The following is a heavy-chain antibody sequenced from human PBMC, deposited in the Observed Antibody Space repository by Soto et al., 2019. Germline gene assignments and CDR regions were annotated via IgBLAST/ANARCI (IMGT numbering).Heavy chain of an antibody. D-gene: IGHD3-10*01. Sequence: QVQLVQSGAEVKKPGASVKVSCKASGYTFTSYGISWVRQAPGQGLEWMGWISAYNGNTNYAQKLQGRGTMTTDTSTSTAYMELRILRSDDTAVYYCARDSFVRGVIIEHFDYWGQGTLVTVSS. CDR2: ISAYNGNT. CDR1: GYTFTSYG. CDR3: ARDSFVRGVIIEHFDY. J-gene: IGHJ4*02. V-gene: IGHV1-18*01.